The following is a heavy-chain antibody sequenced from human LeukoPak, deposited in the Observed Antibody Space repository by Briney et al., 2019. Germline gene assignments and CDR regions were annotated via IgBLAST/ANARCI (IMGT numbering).Heavy chain of an antibody. Sequence: SETLSLTCTVSGYFISTGYYWGWIRQSPGKGLEWIAIIYHSGNNYYNPSLKSRVTISVDTTKNQFSLKLTSVTAADTAVYYCATNLYGSGNYFAYWGQGTLVTVSS. CDR1: GYFISTGYY. CDR3: ATNLYGSGNYFAY. CDR2: IYHSGNN. V-gene: IGHV4-38-2*02. J-gene: IGHJ4*02. D-gene: IGHD3-10*01.